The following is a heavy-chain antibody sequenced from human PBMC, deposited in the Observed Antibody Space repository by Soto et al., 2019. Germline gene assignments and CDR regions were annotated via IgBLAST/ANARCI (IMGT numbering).Heavy chain of an antibody. J-gene: IGHJ6*02. V-gene: IGHV3-72*01. CDR1: GFTFSDHY. Sequence: GGSLRLSCAASGFTFSDHYMDWVRQAPGKGLEWVGRTRNKANSYSTQYAASVKGRFTISRDDSKNSLFLQMNSLKTEDTAVYYCAREIYDILTGYFYGMDVWGQGTTVTVSS. D-gene: IGHD3-9*01. CDR3: AREIYDILTGYFYGMDV. CDR2: TRNKANSYST.